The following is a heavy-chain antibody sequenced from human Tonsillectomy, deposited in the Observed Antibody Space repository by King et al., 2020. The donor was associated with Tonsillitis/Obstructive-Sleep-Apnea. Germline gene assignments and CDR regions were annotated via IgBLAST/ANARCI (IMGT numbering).Heavy chain of an antibody. CDR2: INHSGST. V-gene: IGHV4-34*01. CDR3: AREVTAGAFDV. J-gene: IGHJ3*01. Sequence: VQLPQWGAGLLKPSETLSLTCAVYGGSFSGYYWSWIRQPPGKGLEWIGEINHSGSTNYNPSLKSRVTISVDTSKNQFSLKLNSATAADTAVYYCAREVTAGAFDVWGQGTMVTVSS. CDR1: GGSFSGYY. D-gene: IGHD2-21*02.